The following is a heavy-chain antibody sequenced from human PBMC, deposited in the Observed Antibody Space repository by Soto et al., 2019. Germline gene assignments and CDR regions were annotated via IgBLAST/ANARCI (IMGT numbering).Heavy chain of an antibody. J-gene: IGHJ4*02. CDR3: ARGPSWGRLVSFY. CDR2: ISSSSSYI. Sequence: VQLVESGGGLVKPGGSLRLSCAASGFTFSSYSMNWVRQAPGKGLEWVSSISSSSSYIYYADSVKGRFTISRDNAKNSLYLQMNSLRAEDTAVYYCARGPSWGRLVSFYWGQGTLVTVSS. D-gene: IGHD3-16*01. V-gene: IGHV3-21*01. CDR1: GFTFSSYS.